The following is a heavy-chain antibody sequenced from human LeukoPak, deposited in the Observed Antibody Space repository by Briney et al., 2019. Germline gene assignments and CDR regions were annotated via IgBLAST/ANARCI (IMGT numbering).Heavy chain of an antibody. CDR3: ARAVTAPGPDY. Sequence: PSETLSLTCAVYGGSFSGYYWSWIRQPSGKGLEWIGEINHSGSTNYNPSLKSRVTISVDTSKNQFSLKLSSVTAADTAVYYCARAVTAPGPDYWGQGTLVTVSS. CDR2: INHSGST. D-gene: IGHD4-17*01. CDR1: GGSFSGYY. J-gene: IGHJ4*02. V-gene: IGHV4-34*01.